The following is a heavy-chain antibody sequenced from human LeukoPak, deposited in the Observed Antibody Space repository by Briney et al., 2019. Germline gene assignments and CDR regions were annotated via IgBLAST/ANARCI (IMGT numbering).Heavy chain of an antibody. CDR2: VNPRNGGT. CDR3: ARDRSTVTPFQFDY. Sequence: ASVKVSCKASGYPFTGYYVHWVRQAPGHGLEWMGWVNPRNGGTHSAQKFQGRVSMTGDTSITTAYMELSSLTSDDTAVYYCARDRSTVTPFQFDYWGQGTLVTVSS. V-gene: IGHV1-2*02. CDR1: GYPFTGYY. J-gene: IGHJ4*02. D-gene: IGHD4-11*01.